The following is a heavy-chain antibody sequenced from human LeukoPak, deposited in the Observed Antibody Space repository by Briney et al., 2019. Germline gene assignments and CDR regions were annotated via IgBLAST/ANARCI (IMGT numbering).Heavy chain of an antibody. J-gene: IGHJ4*02. CDR3: ARHSDSSGYYSTFDY. D-gene: IGHD3-22*01. CDR1: GGSISSSSYY. CDR2: IYYSGST. V-gene: IGHV4-39*01. Sequence: PSETLSLTCTVSGGSISSSSYYWGWIRQPPGKGLEWFGSIYYSGSTYYNPSLKSRVTISVDTSKNQFSLKLSSVTAADTAVYYCARHSDSSGYYSTFDYWGQGTLVTVSS.